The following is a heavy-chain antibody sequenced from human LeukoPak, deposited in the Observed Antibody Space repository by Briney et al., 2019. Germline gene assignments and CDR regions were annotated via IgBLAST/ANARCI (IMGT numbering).Heavy chain of an antibody. CDR2: ISSSGSTI. CDR3: ARATYYYDSSGSLVV. J-gene: IGHJ4*02. V-gene: IGHV3-11*01. CDR1: GFSFTTYW. D-gene: IGHD3-22*01. Sequence: PGGSLRLSCAASGFSFTTYWMSWVRQAPGKGLEWVSYISSSGSTIYYADSVKGRFTISRDNAKNSLYLQMNSLRAEDTAVYYCARATYYYDSSGSLVVWGQGTLVTVSS.